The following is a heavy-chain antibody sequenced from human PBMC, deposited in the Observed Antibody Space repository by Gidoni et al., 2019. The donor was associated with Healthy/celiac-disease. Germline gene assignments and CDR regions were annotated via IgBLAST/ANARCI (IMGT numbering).Heavy chain of an antibody. Sequence: QVQLVQSGAEAKKPGSSVKVSCKASGGTFSSYAISWVRQAPGQGLEWMGGIIPIFGTANYEQKFQGRVTITADESTSTAYMELSSLRSEDTAVYYCASLSAGGYSGYDIPGPFDYWGQGTLVTVSS. CDR2: IIPIFGTA. V-gene: IGHV1-69*01. D-gene: IGHD5-12*01. CDR1: GGTFSSYA. CDR3: ASLSAGGYSGYDIPGPFDY. J-gene: IGHJ4*02.